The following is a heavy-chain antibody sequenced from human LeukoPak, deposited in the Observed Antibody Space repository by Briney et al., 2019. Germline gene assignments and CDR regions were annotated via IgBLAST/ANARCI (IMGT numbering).Heavy chain of an antibody. D-gene: IGHD6-6*01. CDR3: ARDTLSSSWWDPLGYYYMDV. CDR2: INPNSGGT. V-gene: IGHV1-2*02. CDR1: GYTFTGYY. Sequence: AAVKVSCKASGYTFTGYYMHWVRQAPGQGLEWMGWINPNSGGTNYAQKFQGGVTMTRDTSISTAYMELSRLRSDDTAVYYCARDTLSSSWWDPLGYYYMDVWGKGTTVTVSS. J-gene: IGHJ6*03.